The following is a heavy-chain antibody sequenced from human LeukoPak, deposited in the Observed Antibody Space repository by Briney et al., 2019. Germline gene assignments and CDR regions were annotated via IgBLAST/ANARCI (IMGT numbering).Heavy chain of an antibody. CDR3: ARKGDLEVDPFDY. J-gene: IGHJ4*02. D-gene: IGHD3-3*01. Sequence: ASVKVSCKASGYTFTGYYMHWVRQAPGQGLEWMGWINPNSGGTNYAQKLQGRVTMTTDTSTSTAYMELRSLRSDDTAVYYCARKGDLEVDPFDYWGQGTLVTVSS. V-gene: IGHV1-2*02. CDR1: GYTFTGYY. CDR2: INPNSGGT.